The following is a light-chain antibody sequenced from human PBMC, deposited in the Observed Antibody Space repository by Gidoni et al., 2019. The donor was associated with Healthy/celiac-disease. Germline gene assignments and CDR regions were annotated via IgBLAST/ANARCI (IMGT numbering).Light chain of an antibody. CDR1: QSVSSSY. J-gene: IGKJ2*01. CDR2: GAS. V-gene: IGKV3-20*01. CDR3: QQYGSPVT. Sequence: VLTQSPGTLSLSPGERATLSCRASQSVSSSYLAWYQQKPGQAPRLLIYGASSRATGIPDRVSGSGSGTDFTLTISRLEPEDFAVYYCQQYGSPVTFXXXTKLEIK.